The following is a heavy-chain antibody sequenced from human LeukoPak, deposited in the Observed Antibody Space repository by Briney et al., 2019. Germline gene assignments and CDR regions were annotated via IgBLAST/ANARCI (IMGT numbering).Heavy chain of an antibody. CDR2: IYPGDSDT. V-gene: IGHV5-51*01. D-gene: IGHD3-10*01. J-gene: IGHJ4*02. Sequence: GEALKISCKGSGYSFTSYWIAWVRQMPGKGLEWMGVIYPGDSDTTYSPSFQAQVTISADKSISNAYLQWSSLSASDTAMYYCARQWGRGSGSYLGYWGQGTLVTVSS. CDR3: ARQWGRGSGSYLGY. CDR1: GYSFTSYW.